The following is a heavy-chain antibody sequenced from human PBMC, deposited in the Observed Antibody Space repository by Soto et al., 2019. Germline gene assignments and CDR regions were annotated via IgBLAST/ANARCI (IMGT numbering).Heavy chain of an antibody. D-gene: IGHD3-3*01. CDR2: MNPNSGNT. J-gene: IGHJ6*03. CDR3: ARDGNRYYDFWSGYLTDYYYYYMDV. V-gene: IGHV1-8*01. CDR1: GYTFTSYD. Sequence: ASVKVSCKASGYTFTSYDINWVRQATGQGLEWMGWMNPNSGNTGYAQKFQGRVTMTRNTSISTAYMELSSLRSEDTAVYYCARDGNRYYDFWSGYLTDYYYYYMDVWGKGTTVTV.